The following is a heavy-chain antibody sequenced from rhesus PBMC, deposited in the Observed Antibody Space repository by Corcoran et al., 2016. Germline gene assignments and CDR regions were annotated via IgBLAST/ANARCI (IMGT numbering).Heavy chain of an antibody. CDR1: GYTFISYS. D-gene: IGHD4-29*01. J-gene: IGHJ4*01. V-gene: IGHV1-200*01. Sequence: QVQLVQSGADVKKPGASVKLSCKASGYTFISYSINWVRQATGQGLEWMGWINPSSGNRGYAQNFQGRVTMTRDTSTSTAYMDLSSLRSEDTAVYYCARGEGSSYGFFDYWGQGVLVTVSS. CDR3: ARGEGSSYGFFDY. CDR2: INPSSGNR.